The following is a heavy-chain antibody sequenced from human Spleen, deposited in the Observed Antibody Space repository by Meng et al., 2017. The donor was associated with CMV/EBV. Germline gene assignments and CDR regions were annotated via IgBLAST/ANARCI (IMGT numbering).Heavy chain of an antibody. D-gene: IGHD3-10*01. CDR2: ISTYNGNT. Sequence: CQSSGYSFISYGINWVRQAPGQGHEWMGWISTYNGNTNYAQKVQGRVTMTTDTSTTTAYMELRSLRSDDTAVYYCARDSHSALNWFDPWGQGTLVTVSS. V-gene: IGHV1-18*01. CDR1: GYSFISYG. J-gene: IGHJ5*02. CDR3: ARDSHSALNWFDP.